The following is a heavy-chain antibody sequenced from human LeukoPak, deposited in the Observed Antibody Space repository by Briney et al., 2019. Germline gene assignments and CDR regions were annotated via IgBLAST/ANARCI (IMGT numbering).Heavy chain of an antibody. CDR3: ARGYSSSWNYFDY. CDR2: VFDSGGT. D-gene: IGHD6-13*01. V-gene: IGHV4-59*01. J-gene: IGHJ4*02. CDR1: GGSISNYW. Sequence: SETLSLTCTVSGGSISNYWWSWIRQPPGKGLEWIGYVFDSGGTNYNPSPKSRVTISVDTSKKQFSLKLSSVTAADTAVYYCARGYSSSWNYFDYWGQGTLVTVSS.